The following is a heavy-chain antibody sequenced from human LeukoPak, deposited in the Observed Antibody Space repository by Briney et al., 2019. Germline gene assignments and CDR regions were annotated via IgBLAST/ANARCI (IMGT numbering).Heavy chain of an antibody. CDR3: ARDGGHYRHLDY. J-gene: IGHJ4*02. Sequence: GGSLRLSCAASGFSFTTYWMTWVRQAPGKGLEWVATIKQDGSEKYYVDSVKGRFTIARDNTKNSLNLQMNSLRAEDTAVYFCARDGGHYRHLDYWGQGTLVTVSS. V-gene: IGHV3-7*01. D-gene: IGHD3-16*01. CDR2: IKQDGSEK. CDR1: GFSFTTYW.